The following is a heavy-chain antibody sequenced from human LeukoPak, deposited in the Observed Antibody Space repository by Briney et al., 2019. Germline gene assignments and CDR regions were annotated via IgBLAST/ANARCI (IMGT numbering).Heavy chain of an antibody. CDR3: ARVSRDAFWSGYSRMGFYYMDV. D-gene: IGHD3-3*01. CDR2: IIPIFGTA. CDR1: GGTFSSYA. Sequence: SVKVSCKASGGTFSSYAISWVRQAPGQGLEWMGGIIPIFGTANHAQKFQGRVTITADESTSTAYMELSSLRSEDTAVYYCARVSRDAFWSGYSRMGFYYMDVWGKGTTVTVSS. J-gene: IGHJ6*03. V-gene: IGHV1-69*13.